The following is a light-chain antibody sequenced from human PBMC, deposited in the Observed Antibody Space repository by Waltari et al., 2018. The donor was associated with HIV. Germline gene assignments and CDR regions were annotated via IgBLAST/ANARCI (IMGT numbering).Light chain of an antibody. CDR1: SSNIGAGYD. V-gene: IGLV1-40*01. J-gene: IGLJ2*01. CDR2: VNT. CDR3: QSYDSSLSGVV. Sequence: QSVLTQPPSVSGAPGQRVTISCTGSSSNIGAGYDVHWYQNLPGTAPKLLIYVNTNRPSGVPDRFSGSKSGTSASLAITGLQAEDEADYYCQSYDSSLSGVVFGGGTKLTVL.